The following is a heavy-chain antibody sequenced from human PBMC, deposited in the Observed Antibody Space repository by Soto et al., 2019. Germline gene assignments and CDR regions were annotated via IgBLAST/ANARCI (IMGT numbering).Heavy chain of an antibody. CDR1: GGSISSYY. Sequence: SETLSLTCTVSGGSISSYYWSWIRQPAGKGLEWIGRIYTSGSTNYNPSLKSRVTMSVDTSKNQFSLKLSSVTAADTAVYYCAREGGIAAAFGSYYFDYWGQGTLVTVSS. J-gene: IGHJ4*02. D-gene: IGHD6-13*01. V-gene: IGHV4-4*07. CDR3: AREGGIAAAFGSYYFDY. CDR2: IYTSGST.